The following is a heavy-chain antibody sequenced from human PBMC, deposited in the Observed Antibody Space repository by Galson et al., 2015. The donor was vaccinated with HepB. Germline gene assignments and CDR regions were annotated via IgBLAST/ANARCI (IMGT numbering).Heavy chain of an antibody. V-gene: IGHV4-61*01. D-gene: IGHD6-19*01. Sequence: ETLSLTCSVSGGSVSGGSYFWSWIRQPPGKGLEWIGYTYYSGSTDYNPSLKSRVTISVDTSRNQFSLKLSSVTAADTAVYYCANAKRGQWLVGHYFDYWGQGILVTVSS. CDR2: TYYSGST. CDR3: ANAKRGQWLVGHYFDY. CDR1: GGSVSGGSYF. J-gene: IGHJ4*02.